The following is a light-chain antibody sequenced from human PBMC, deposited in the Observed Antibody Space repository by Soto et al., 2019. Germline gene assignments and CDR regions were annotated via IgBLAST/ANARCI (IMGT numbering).Light chain of an antibody. CDR1: QSVGSSY. V-gene: IGKV3-20*01. J-gene: IGKJ3*01. Sequence: EIVLTQSPGTLSLSPGERATLSCRASQSVGSSYLVWYQQKPGQAPRLLIYDASSRATGIPDRFSGSGSGTDFTLTISGLEPEDFAVYYCQQYGSSFTFGPGTKVDLK. CDR3: QQYGSSFT. CDR2: DAS.